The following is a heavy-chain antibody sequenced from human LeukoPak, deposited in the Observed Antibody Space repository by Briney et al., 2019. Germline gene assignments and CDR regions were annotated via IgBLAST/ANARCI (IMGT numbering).Heavy chain of an antibody. CDR2: IDPDGGNT. V-gene: IGHV3-74*01. D-gene: IGHD2-2*01. CDR1: GFTFSNYW. Sequence: GGSLRLSCAASGFTFSNYWMHWVRHAPGKGLVWVSRIDPDGGNTTYADSVKGRFTISRNNAKNTLYLQMNSLRAEDTAVYYCARILYCTSISCYSSWGQGTLVTVSS. CDR3: ARILYCTSISCYSS. J-gene: IGHJ1*01.